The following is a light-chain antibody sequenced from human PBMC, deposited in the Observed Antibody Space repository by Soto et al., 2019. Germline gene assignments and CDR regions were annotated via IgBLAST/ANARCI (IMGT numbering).Light chain of an antibody. CDR2: AAS. CDR3: QQSFSTPHT. V-gene: IGKV1-39*01. CDR1: QSISSY. J-gene: IGKJ3*01. Sequence: DIQMTQSPSSLSASVGDRVTITCRASQSISSYLNWYQQKPGKAPKLLMYAASSLQSGVPSRFSGSGSGTDFTLTINSLQPEDFATYYCQQSFSTPHTFGPGTKVDIK.